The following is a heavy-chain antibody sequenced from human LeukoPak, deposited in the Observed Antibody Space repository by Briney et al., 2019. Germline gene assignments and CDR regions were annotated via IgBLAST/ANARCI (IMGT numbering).Heavy chain of an antibody. Sequence: SETLSLTCTVSGGSISGYYWSWIRQPPGKGLEWIGYIYYTGSTNYNPSLKSRVTMSVDTSKNQFSLNLYSVSAADTAVYYCARHFDYWGQGTLVTVSS. V-gene: IGHV4-59*08. CDR2: IYYTGST. CDR3: ARHFDY. CDR1: GGSISGYY. J-gene: IGHJ4*02.